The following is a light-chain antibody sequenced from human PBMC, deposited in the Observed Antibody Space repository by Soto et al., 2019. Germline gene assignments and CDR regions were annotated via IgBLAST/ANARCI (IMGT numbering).Light chain of an antibody. Sequence: QSVLTQPASVSGSPGQSITMSWTWTRGDVGSYGLLYWYQQHPGKAPKLMIYEDSKRPSGVSNRFSGSKSGNTASLTFSGLQAEDEADYYCYSYAGRSIYIFGTRTKVTV. CDR2: EDS. CDR1: RGDVGSYGL. CDR3: YSYAGRSIYI. V-gene: IGLV2-23*01. J-gene: IGLJ1*01.